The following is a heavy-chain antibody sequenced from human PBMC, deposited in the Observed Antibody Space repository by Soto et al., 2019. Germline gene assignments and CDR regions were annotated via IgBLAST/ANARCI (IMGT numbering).Heavy chain of an antibody. CDR1: GGSVSRSSYY. J-gene: IGHJ5*02. Sequence: PSEILSLTCNVSGGSVSRSSYYWGWIRQPPGKGLEWIGSMYYSGSTYYNPSLKSRVTISIDTPKNQLSLKLTSVTAADTAVYYCSRRAPEGFDPWGQGTLVTVSS. CDR3: SRRAPEGFDP. V-gene: IGHV4-39*01. CDR2: MYYSGST.